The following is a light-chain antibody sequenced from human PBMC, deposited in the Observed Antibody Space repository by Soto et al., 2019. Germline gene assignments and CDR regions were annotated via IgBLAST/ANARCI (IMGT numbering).Light chain of an antibody. CDR3: AAWDGSLNGVV. CDR1: SSNIGSQT. Sequence: QSVLTQPPSASGTPGQRVTISCSGGSSNIGSQTVNWYQQLPGTAPKLLIYSNNQRPSGVPDRFSGSKSGTSASLAISGLQSEDEADYYCAAWDGSLNGVVFGGGTKVTVL. CDR2: SNN. V-gene: IGLV1-44*01. J-gene: IGLJ2*01.